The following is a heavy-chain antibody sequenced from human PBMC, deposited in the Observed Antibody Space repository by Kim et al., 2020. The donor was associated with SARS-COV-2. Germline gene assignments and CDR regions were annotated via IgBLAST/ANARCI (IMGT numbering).Heavy chain of an antibody. CDR3: ARGAGSDDYGDYLPYWYFDL. CDR1: GFTFSSYS. J-gene: IGHJ2*01. D-gene: IGHD4-17*01. CDR2: ISSSSSYI. V-gene: IGHV3-21*01. Sequence: GGSLRLSCAASGFTFSSYSMNWVRQAPGKGLEWVSSISSSSSYIYYADSVKGRFTISRDNAKNSLYLQMNSLRAEDTAVYYCARGAGSDDYGDYLPYWYFDLWGRGTLVTVSS.